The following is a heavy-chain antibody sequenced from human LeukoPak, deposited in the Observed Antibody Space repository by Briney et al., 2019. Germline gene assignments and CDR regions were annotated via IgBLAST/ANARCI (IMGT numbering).Heavy chain of an antibody. CDR1: GFTFDNYA. Sequence: GGSLRLSCAASGFTFDNYAMHWVRQAPGKGLEWVSYISSFSGTINYADSVKGRFTISRDNAKNSLYLQMNSLRAEDTAVYYCARDQGGVGYWGQGTLVTVSS. V-gene: IGHV3-48*01. CDR2: ISSFSGTI. D-gene: IGHD3-16*01. J-gene: IGHJ4*02. CDR3: ARDQGGVGY.